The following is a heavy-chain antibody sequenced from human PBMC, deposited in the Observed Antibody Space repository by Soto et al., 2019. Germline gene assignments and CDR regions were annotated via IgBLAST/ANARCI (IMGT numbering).Heavy chain of an antibody. CDR1: GFTSSSYG. J-gene: IGHJ3*02. D-gene: IGHD2-2*01. CDR3: ARDLMGFEMEYCSSTSCPDAFDI. V-gene: IGHV3-33*01. CDR2: IWYDGSNK. Sequence: PGGSLRLSCAASGFTSSSYGMHWVRQAPGKGLEWVAVIWYDGSNKYYADSVKGRFTISRDNSKNTLYLQMNSLRAEDTAVYYCARDLMGFEMEYCSSTSCPDAFDIWGQGTMVTV.